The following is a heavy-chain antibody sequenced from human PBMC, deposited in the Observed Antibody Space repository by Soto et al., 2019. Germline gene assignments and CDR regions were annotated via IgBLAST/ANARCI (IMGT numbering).Heavy chain of an antibody. J-gene: IGHJ6*02. Sequence: VQVSCQASVGAFRSRSIMFVRQDPGQGLEWMGAIIPMFGAAHYAQKFEGRVTISADESTSTAYMEVRSLRSEDTAVYRCAREGEFCSTTTCDYGMDVWGQGKTVTVS. D-gene: IGHD2-2*01. CDR3: AREGEFCSTTTCDYGMDV. CDR1: VGAFRSRS. V-gene: IGHV1-69*01. CDR2: IIPMFGAA.